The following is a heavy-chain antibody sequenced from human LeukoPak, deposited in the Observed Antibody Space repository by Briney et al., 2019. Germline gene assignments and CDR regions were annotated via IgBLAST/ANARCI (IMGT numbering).Heavy chain of an antibody. V-gene: IGHV4-34*01. CDR3: ARPAGYSSGWYPY. CDR2: INHSGST. CDR1: GGSFSGYY. Sequence: SETLSLTCAVYGGSFSGYYWSWIRQPPGKGLEWIGEINHSGSTNYNPSLKSRVTISVDTSKNQFSLKLSSVTAADTAVYYCARPAGYSSGWYPYWGQGTLVTVSS. J-gene: IGHJ4*02. D-gene: IGHD6-19*01.